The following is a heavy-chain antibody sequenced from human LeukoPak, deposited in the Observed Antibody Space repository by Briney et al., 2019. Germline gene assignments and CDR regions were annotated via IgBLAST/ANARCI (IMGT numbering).Heavy chain of an antibody. CDR3: ARHGSGSYYWNYYYYGMDV. Sequence: SETLSLTCTVSGGSIRSSSDYWGWIRQPPGKGLEWIGSIYYSGSTYYNPSLKSRVTISVDTSKNQFSLKLSSVTAADTAVYYCARHGSGSYYWNYYYYGMDVWGQGTTVTVSS. CDR2: IYYSGST. J-gene: IGHJ6*02. D-gene: IGHD3-10*01. V-gene: IGHV4-39*01. CDR1: GGSIRSSSDY.